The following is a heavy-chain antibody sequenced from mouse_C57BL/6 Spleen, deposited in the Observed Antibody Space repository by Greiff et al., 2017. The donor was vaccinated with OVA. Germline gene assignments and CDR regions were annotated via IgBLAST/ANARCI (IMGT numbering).Heavy chain of an antibody. CDR2: ISYSGST. J-gene: IGHJ1*03. CDR1: GYSITSDS. CDR3: AKRGYGNYGYFDV. Sequence: VQLQQSGPGLAKPSQTLSLPCSVTGYSITSDSWNWIRKFPGNKLEYMGYISYSGSTYYNPSLKSRISITRDTSKNQYYLQLNSVTTEDTATYYCAKRGYGNYGYFDVWGTGTTVTVSS. D-gene: IGHD2-1*01. V-gene: IGHV3-8*01.